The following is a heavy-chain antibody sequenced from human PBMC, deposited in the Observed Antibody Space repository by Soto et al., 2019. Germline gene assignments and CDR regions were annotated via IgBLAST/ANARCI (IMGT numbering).Heavy chain of an antibody. CDR2: SRNKANSHST. Sequence: EVHLVESGGGLVQPGGSLRLSCAASGFTFSDHYMDWVRQAPGKGLEWVGRSRNKANSHSTEYAASVNDRFAISRDDSKTSAFLQMNSLQVDDPAVYQCLSDAGARSYFNYWGRGTMVTVSS. D-gene: IGHD7-27*01. CDR3: LSDAGARSYFNY. V-gene: IGHV3-72*01. CDR1: GFTFSDHY. J-gene: IGHJ4*02.